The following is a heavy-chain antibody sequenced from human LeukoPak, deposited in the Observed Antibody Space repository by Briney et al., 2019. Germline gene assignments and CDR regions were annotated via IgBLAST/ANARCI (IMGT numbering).Heavy chain of an antibody. J-gene: IGHJ4*02. Sequence: SETLSLTCTVSGGSISSSSYYWGWIRQPPGKGLEWIGSIYYSGSTYYNPSLKSRVTISVDTSKNQFSLKLSSVTAADTAVYYCAATHSSSWYASFDYWGQGTLVTVSS. CDR3: AATHSSSWYASFDY. V-gene: IGHV4-39*07. CDR1: GGSISSSSYY. D-gene: IGHD6-13*01. CDR2: IYYSGST.